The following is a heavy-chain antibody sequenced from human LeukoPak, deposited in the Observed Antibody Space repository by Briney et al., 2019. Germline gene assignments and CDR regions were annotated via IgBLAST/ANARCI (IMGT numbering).Heavy chain of an antibody. CDR2: IWHDGSHK. CDR3: ASGVYSSGWYLDY. Sequence: GGSLRLSCAAPAFPFSSYGMHWVRQAPGKGLEWVAVIWHDGSHKYYADSVTGRFAISRDNSKNTLYLQMNSLRAEDTAVYYCASGVYSSGWYLDYWGQGTLVTVSS. CDR1: AFPFSSYG. V-gene: IGHV3-33*01. J-gene: IGHJ4*02. D-gene: IGHD6-19*01.